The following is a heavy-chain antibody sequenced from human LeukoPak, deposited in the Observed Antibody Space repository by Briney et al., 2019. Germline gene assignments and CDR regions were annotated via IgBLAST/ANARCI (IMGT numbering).Heavy chain of an antibody. V-gene: IGHV4-4*09. D-gene: IGHD6-19*01. CDR1: GDSVRNHY. J-gene: IGHJ3*02. CDR3: ARMSLAVAGTSPVDAFDI. Sequence: SETLSLTCSVSGDSVRNHYWSWIRQPPGKGLEWIGYIYNIGMSIYRSGSTNYNPSLESRVTISVDTSKNQVSLKLSSVTAADTAVYYCARMSLAVAGTSPVDAFDIWGQGTMVTVSS. CDR2: IYNIGMSIYRSGST.